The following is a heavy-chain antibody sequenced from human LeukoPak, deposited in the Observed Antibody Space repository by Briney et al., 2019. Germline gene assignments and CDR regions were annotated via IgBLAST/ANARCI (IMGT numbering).Heavy chain of an antibody. CDR1: GFTFSSYA. CDR2: ISYDGSNK. D-gene: IGHD5-12*01. V-gene: IGHV3-30-3*02. J-gene: IGHJ4*02. CDR3: AKSIAYDRSIDY. Sequence: GGSLRLSCAASGFTFSSYAMHWVRQAPGKGLEWVAVISYDGSNKYYADSVKGRLTISRDNSKNTLYLQMNSLRAEDTAVYYCAKSIAYDRSIDYWGQGTLVTVSS.